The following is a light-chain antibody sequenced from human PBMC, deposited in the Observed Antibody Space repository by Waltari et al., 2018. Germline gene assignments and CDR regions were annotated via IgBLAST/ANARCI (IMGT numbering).Light chain of an antibody. CDR3: QKYYSAPFT. J-gene: IGKJ3*01. Sequence: DIQRTQSPSSLSASVGDTVTITCRASQAISNHLAWYQERPGKPPKLLMYAASSLPSGVPSRFSGSQSGTDFSLTINNLQPEDVATYYCQKYYSAPFTFGPGTKVDLK. CDR1: QAISNH. V-gene: IGKV1-27*01. CDR2: AAS.